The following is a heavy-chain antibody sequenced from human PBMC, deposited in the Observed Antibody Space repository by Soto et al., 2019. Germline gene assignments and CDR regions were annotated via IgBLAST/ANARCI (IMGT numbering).Heavy chain of an antibody. D-gene: IGHD2-15*01. CDR2: IYYSGST. V-gene: IGHV4-31*03. CDR1: GGSISSGGYY. Sequence: QVQLQESGPGLVKPSQTLSLTCTVSGGSISSGGYYWSWIRQHPGKGLEWIGYIYYSGSTYYNPTLKRRVTISVDTYKNQFSLKLSSVTAADTAVYYCARGPSRYCSGGSCYLFDYWGQGTLVTVSS. J-gene: IGHJ4*02. CDR3: ARGPSRYCSGGSCYLFDY.